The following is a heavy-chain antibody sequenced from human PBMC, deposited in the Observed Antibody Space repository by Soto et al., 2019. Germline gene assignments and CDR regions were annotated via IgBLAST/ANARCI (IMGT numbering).Heavy chain of an antibody. CDR3: ARGGPDLATIGSFDY. D-gene: IGHD3-16*01. Sequence: QVLLLQSGAEVRKPGSSVKVSCKASGGTLRSIAISWVRQAPGLGLEWMGRIVPKLATTNDAQKFQGRVTITADESTGTAYMELSSLTSEDTAVYYCARGGPDLATIGSFDYWGQGTLVTVSS. J-gene: IGHJ4*02. CDR2: IVPKLATT. CDR1: GGTLRSIA. V-gene: IGHV1-69*18.